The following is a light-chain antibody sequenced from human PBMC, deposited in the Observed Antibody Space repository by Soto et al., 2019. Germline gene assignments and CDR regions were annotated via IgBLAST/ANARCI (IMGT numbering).Light chain of an antibody. CDR3: QQYNSWPGT. CDR1: QSVSSN. J-gene: IGKJ1*01. CDR2: GAS. Sequence: EIVITQSPATLSVSPGEKATLSCRASQSVSSNLAWYQQKPGQAPRLLIYGASTRATGIPARFSGSGSGTEFTLTISRLQSEDFAVYYCQQYNSWPGTFGQGTKVDIK. V-gene: IGKV3-15*01.